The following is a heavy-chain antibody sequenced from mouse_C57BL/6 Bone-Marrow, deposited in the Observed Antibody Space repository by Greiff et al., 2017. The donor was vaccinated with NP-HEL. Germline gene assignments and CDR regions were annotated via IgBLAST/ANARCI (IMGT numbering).Heavy chain of an antibody. CDR3: ARGTTVGFAY. D-gene: IGHD1-1*01. CDR2: ISYSGST. Sequence: EVQRVESGPGMVKPSQSLSLTCTVTGYSITSGYDWHWIRHFPGNKLEWMGYISYSGSTNYNPSLKSRISITHDTSKNHFFLKLNSVTTEDTATYYCARGTTVGFAYWGQGTLVTVSA. CDR1: GYSITSGYD. V-gene: IGHV3-1*01. J-gene: IGHJ3*01.